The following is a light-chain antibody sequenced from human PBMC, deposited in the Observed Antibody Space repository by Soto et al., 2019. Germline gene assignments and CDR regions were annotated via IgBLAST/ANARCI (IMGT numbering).Light chain of an antibody. J-gene: IGLJ2*01. CDR1: SNDVGGYNF. V-gene: IGLV2-11*01. CDR2: DVS. Sequence: QSALTQPRSVSGSPGQSVTISCTGTSNDVGGYNFVSWYQQHPGKVPKLFIYDVSRRPSGVPDRFSGSKSGNTASLTISGLQAEHEADHYCSSYAGSYTLVFGGGTKLTVL. CDR3: SSYAGSYTLV.